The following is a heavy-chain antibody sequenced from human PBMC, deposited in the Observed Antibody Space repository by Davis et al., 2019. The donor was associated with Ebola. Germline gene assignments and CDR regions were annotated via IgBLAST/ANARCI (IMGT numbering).Heavy chain of an antibody. V-gene: IGHV3-7*01. CDR1: GFTFSSYW. CDR2: IKQDGSEK. Sequence: GESLKISCAASGFTFSSYWMSWVRQAPGKGLEWVANIKQDGSEKYYVDSVKGRFTISRDNAKNSLYLQMNSLRAEDTAVYYCARGPSIAARPSHYYYYGMDVWGQGTTVTVSS. J-gene: IGHJ6*02. D-gene: IGHD6-6*01. CDR3: ARGPSIAARPSHYYYYGMDV.